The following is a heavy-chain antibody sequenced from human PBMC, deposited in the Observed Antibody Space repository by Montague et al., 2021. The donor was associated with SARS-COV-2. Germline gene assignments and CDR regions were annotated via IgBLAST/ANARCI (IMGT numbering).Heavy chain of an antibody. CDR1: GGSFSAYY. CDR2: INHSGST. D-gene: IGHD3-10*01. Sequence: SETLSLTCAVYGGSFSAYYWSWIRQPPGKGLEWIVEINHSGSTNYNSSLKSRVTISVDTSKNQFSLQLSSVTAAETAVYYCASVRYCGSGTSSGMDVWGQGTLVTVSS. J-gene: IGHJ6*02. V-gene: IGHV4-34*01. CDR3: ASVRYCGSGTSSGMDV.